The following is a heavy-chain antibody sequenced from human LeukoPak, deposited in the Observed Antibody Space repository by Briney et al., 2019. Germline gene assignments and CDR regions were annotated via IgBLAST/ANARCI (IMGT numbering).Heavy chain of an antibody. J-gene: IGHJ4*02. D-gene: IGHD6-13*01. CDR1: GFTFSSYG. CDR3: ARIITAAGTDF. Sequence: GGSLRLSCAASGFTFSSYGMHWVRQAPGKGLEWVAVIWYDGSNKYYADSVKGRFTISRDNSKSTLYLQMNSLRAEDTAVYYCARIITAAGTDFWGQGTLVTVSS. V-gene: IGHV3-33*01. CDR2: IWYDGSNK.